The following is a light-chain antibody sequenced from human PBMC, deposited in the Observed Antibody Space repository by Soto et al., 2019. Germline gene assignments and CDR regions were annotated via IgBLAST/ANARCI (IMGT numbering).Light chain of an antibody. Sequence: EVVMTQSPATVSVSPGEGVTLSCRASQTISNDLAWYQQKPGQAPRLLIYGASTRATGVPARFSGGGSGTLFTLIISSLQSEDFAFYYCQQNNKWPPVTFCGGTKVEIK. CDR3: QQNNKWPPVT. CDR1: QTISND. J-gene: IGKJ4*01. V-gene: IGKV3-15*01. CDR2: GAS.